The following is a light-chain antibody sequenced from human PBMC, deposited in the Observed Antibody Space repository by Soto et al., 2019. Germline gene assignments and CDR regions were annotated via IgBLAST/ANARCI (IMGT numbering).Light chain of an antibody. Sequence: EIVMTQSPATLSVSPGERATLSCRASQSVSSNLAWHQQKPGQAPRLLIYDASTRATGIPARFSGSGSGTEFTLTISSLQSEDFAVYYCQQYDNWPPITFGQGTRLEIK. J-gene: IGKJ5*01. CDR1: QSVSSN. CDR3: QQYDNWPPIT. CDR2: DAS. V-gene: IGKV3-15*01.